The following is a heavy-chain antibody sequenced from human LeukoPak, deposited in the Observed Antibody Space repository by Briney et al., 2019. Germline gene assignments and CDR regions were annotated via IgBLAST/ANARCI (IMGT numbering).Heavy chain of an antibody. CDR1: GFTFDDYA. J-gene: IGHJ5*02. CDR2: ISWNSGSI. V-gene: IGHV3-9*01. CDR3: AKGREFDP. Sequence: PGRSLRLSCAASGFTFDDYAMHWVRQAPGKGLEWVSGISWNSGSIGYADSVKGRFTISRDNVKNSLYLQMNSLRAEDTALYYCAKGREFDPWGQGTLVTVSS.